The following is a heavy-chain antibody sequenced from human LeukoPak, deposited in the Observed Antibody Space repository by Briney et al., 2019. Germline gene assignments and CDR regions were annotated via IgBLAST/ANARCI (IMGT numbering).Heavy chain of an antibody. CDR1: GFTVSTYY. V-gene: IGHV3-53*01. Sequence: GGSLRLSCAASGFTVSTYYMTWVRQAPGKGLECVSVIYSGGSTYYADSVKGRFTVSRDNSKNTLYLQMNSLRAEDTAMYYCARGLGYCTSTTCLLPSDYWGQGTLVTVPS. CDR3: ARGLGYCTSTTCLLPSDY. D-gene: IGHD2-2*01. J-gene: IGHJ4*02. CDR2: IYSGGST.